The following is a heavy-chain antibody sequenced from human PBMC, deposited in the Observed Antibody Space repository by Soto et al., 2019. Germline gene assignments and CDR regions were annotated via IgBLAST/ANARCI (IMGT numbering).Heavy chain of an antibody. V-gene: IGHV3-23*01. CDR1: GFTFSSYA. J-gene: IGHJ4*02. Sequence: GGSLRLSCAASGFTFSSYAMSWVRQAPGKGLEWVSDISGSGDSTYYADSVKGRFTISRDNSKNTLYLQMNSLRAEDTAVYYCAKDGRIFGVVIKEAFDYWGQGTLVTVS. CDR2: ISGSGDST. CDR3: AKDGRIFGVVIKEAFDY. D-gene: IGHD3-3*02.